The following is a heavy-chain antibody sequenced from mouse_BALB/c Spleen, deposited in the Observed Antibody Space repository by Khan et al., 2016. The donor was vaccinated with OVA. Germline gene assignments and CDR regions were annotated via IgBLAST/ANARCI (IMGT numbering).Heavy chain of an antibody. CDR3: GRGGPRTWFAS. J-gene: IGHJ3*01. D-gene: IGHD1-1*02. Sequence: VQLQESGPELVKPGASVKISCKASGYEFSSSWMNWVKQRPGQGLEWIGRIYVGDGDTNYNGKFKGKATLTEDKSSSTAYMQLSSLTSVDSAVYFCGRGGPRTWFASWGQGTLVTVSA. CDR1: GYEFSSSW. CDR2: IYVGDGDT. V-gene: IGHV1-82*01.